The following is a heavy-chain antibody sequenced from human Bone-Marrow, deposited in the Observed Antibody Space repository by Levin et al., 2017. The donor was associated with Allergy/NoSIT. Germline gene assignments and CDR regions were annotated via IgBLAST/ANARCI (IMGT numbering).Heavy chain of an antibody. CDR3: AKDQGGYSYGYTSDFDY. V-gene: IGHV3-30*18. J-gene: IGHJ4*02. D-gene: IGHD5-18*01. CDR1: GFTFSSYG. Sequence: GESLKISCAASGFTFSSYGMHWVRQAPGKGLEWVAVISYDGSNKYYADSVKGRFTISRDNSKNTLYLQMNSLRAEDTAVYYCAKDQGGYSYGYTSDFDYWGQGTLVTVSS. CDR2: ISYDGSNK.